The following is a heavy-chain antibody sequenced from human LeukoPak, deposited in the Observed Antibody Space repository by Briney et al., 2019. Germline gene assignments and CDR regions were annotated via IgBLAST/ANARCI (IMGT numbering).Heavy chain of an antibody. V-gene: IGHV4-59*01. CDR2: IYYSGST. CDR1: GGSISSYY. Sequence: SETPSLPRTVSGGSISSYYWGCFRQPPREGLGGIGYIYYSGSTNYNPSLKSRVTISVDTSKNQFSLKLSSVTAADTAVYYCARFRGGSYNDYWGQGTLVTVSS. J-gene: IGHJ4*02. D-gene: IGHD1-26*01. CDR3: ARFRGGSYNDY.